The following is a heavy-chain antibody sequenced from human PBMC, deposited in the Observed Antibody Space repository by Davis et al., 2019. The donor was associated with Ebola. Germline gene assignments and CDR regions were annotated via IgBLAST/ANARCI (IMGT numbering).Heavy chain of an antibody. Sequence: GESLKISCAASGFTFSESAIHWFRQASGRGLEWVGRIRDKANSYATAYAASVKGRFTISRDDSKNTAYLQMNSLKTEDTAVYYCTSTGIVGATFADYWGQGTLVTVSS. V-gene: IGHV3-73*01. CDR1: GFTFSESA. CDR2: IRDKANSYAT. CDR3: TSTGIVGATFADY. D-gene: IGHD1-26*01. J-gene: IGHJ4*02.